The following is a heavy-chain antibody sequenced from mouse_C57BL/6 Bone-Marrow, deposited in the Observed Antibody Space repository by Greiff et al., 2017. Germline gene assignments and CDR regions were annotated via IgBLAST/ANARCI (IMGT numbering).Heavy chain of an antibody. J-gene: IGHJ2*01. CDR2: ISSGSSTI. V-gene: IGHV5-17*01. CDR1: GFTFSDYG. CDR3: ARALYYGNPHLDY. D-gene: IGHD2-1*01. Sequence: EVKLMESGGGLVKPGGSLKLSCAASGFTFSDYGMHWVRQAPEKGLEWVAYISSGSSTIYYADTVKGRFTISRDNAKNTLFLQMTSLRSEDTAMYYCARALYYGNPHLDYWGQGTTRTVSS.